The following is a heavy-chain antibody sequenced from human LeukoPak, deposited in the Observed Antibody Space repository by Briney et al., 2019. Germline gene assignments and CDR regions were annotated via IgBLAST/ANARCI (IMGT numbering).Heavy chain of an antibody. CDR3: VKGGSSSHNWFDP. J-gene: IGHJ5*02. Sequence: GGSLRLSCAASGFTFRDFGMHWVRQAPGKGLEWVAFIRNDGSKDYYPDSVKGRFTISRDNSRTTLYLQMHSPRIEDTAVYYCVKGGSSSHNWFDPWGQGILVTVSS. CDR1: GFTFRDFG. CDR2: IRNDGSKD. V-gene: IGHV3-30*02. D-gene: IGHD6-13*01.